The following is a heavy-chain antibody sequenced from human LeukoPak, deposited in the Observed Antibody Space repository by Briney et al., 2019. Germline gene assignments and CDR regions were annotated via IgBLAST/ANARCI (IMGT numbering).Heavy chain of an antibody. D-gene: IGHD1-26*01. Sequence: SETLSLTCAVYGGSFSGYYWGWVRQPPGKGLEWIGPIYYSGTTYYNPSLKSRVTMSVDTSKNQFSLNLNSVTAADTAVYYCARRFSESYSPDYFDYWGQGTLVTVSS. CDR2: IYYSGTT. J-gene: IGHJ4*02. CDR3: ARRFSESYSPDYFDY. V-gene: IGHV4-34*01. CDR1: GGSFSGYY.